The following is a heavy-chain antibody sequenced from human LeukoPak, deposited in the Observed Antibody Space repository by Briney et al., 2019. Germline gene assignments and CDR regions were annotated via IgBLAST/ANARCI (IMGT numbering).Heavy chain of an antibody. J-gene: IGHJ5*02. D-gene: IGHD3-10*01. V-gene: IGHV3-21*01. CDR1: GFTFSSYS. CDR2: ISGSSSSI. Sequence: PGGSLRLSCAASGFTFSSYSMTWVRQAPGKGLEWVSSISGSSSSIYYADSVKGRLTISRDNAKNSLYLQMNSLRAEDTAVYYCARGPGSGRNYNWFDPWGQGTLVTVSS. CDR3: ARGPGSGRNYNWFDP.